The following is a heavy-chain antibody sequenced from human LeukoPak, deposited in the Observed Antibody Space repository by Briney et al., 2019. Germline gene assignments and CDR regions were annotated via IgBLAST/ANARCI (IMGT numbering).Heavy chain of an antibody. CDR2: IYYSGSI. V-gene: IGHV4-59*01. CDR3: ARGVGYYDDIWGSTPFDY. CDR1: GASISSYY. D-gene: IGHD3-16*01. J-gene: IGHJ4*01. Sequence: SETLSLTCTVSGASISSYYWSWIRQPPGKGLEWIGDIYYSGSIKCNPSLKSRAAISPDTSKNQISLRLSSVTAADTAVYYCARGVGYYDDIWGSTPFDYWGLGTLVIVSA.